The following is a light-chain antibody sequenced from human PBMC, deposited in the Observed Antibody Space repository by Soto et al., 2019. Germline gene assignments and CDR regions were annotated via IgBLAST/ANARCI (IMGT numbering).Light chain of an antibody. V-gene: IGKV1-39*01. J-gene: IGKJ1*01. Sequence: DIQITQSPCSLSASVVDRVTITFLASQSISSYLNWYQQKPGKAPKLLIYAASSLQSGVPSRFSGSGSGTDFTLTISSLQPEDFATYYCQKSYSTPWKFGQGTKVDIK. CDR2: AAS. CDR3: QKSYSTPWK. CDR1: QSISSY.